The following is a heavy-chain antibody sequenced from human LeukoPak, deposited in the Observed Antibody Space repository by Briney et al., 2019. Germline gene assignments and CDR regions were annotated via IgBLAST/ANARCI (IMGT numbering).Heavy chain of an antibody. CDR1: GGSFSGYY. Sequence: SETLSLTCAVYGGSFSGYYWSWVRQPAGKGLEWIGRIYTSGSTNYNPSLKSRVTISVDTSKNQFSLKLSSVTAADTAVYYCARDHSGSYLGFWFDPWGQGTLVTVSS. J-gene: IGHJ5*02. V-gene: IGHV4-4*07. D-gene: IGHD1-26*01. CDR2: IYTSGST. CDR3: ARDHSGSYLGFWFDP.